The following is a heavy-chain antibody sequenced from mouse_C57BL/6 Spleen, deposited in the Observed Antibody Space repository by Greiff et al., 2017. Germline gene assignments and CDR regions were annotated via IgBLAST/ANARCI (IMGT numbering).Heavy chain of an antibody. Sequence: EVHLVESGGGLVKPGGSLKLSCAASGFTFSDYGMHWVRQAPEKGLEWVAYISSGSSTIYYADTVKGRFTISRDNAKNTLFLQMTSLRSEDTAMYYCARRTRWDGDYFDYWGQGTTLTVSS. CDR1: GFTFSDYG. V-gene: IGHV5-17*01. CDR2: ISSGSSTI. J-gene: IGHJ2*01. D-gene: IGHD4-1*01. CDR3: ARRTRWDGDYFDY.